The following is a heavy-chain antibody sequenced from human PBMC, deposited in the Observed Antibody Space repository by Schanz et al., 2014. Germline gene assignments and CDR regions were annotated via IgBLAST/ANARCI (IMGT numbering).Heavy chain of an antibody. D-gene: IGHD1-1*01. V-gene: IGHV3-23*04. CDR1: GFTFSTTW. J-gene: IGHJ4*02. CDR3: ARDSAGTTFGVLDS. CDR2: ISGSGGST. Sequence: EVQLVESGGGLIKPGGSLRLSCLASGFTFSTTWMNWVRQAPGQGLEWVSAISGSGGSTYYADSVKGRFTISRDNSKNTVYLEMNRLRTEDTALYYCARDSAGTTFGVLDSWGQGTLVTVSS.